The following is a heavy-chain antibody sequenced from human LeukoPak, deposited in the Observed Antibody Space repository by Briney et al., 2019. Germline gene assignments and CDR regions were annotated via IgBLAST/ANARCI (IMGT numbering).Heavy chain of an antibody. D-gene: IGHD3-10*01. CDR3: LTITITRGAL. CDR1: GFSFSNNW. J-gene: IGHJ4*02. Sequence: PGGSLRLSCAASGFSFSNNWFSWVRQAPGKGLEWVGHIKSKTYGETTDYAEAVKGRFTIFRDDAHDMVYLQLSSLRPEDTAVYYCLTITITRGALWGLGTLVTVSS. V-gene: IGHV3-15*01. CDR2: IKSKTYGETT.